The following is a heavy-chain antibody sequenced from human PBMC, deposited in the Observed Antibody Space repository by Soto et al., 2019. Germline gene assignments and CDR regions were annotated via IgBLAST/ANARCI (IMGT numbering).Heavy chain of an antibody. CDR1: GFTFSSYA. D-gene: IGHD6-6*01. CDR3: ARDPGGSSSFLGFDY. CDR2: ISHDGSNK. Sequence: RRLSCAASGFTFSSYAVHWVRQAPGKGLEWVAVISHDGSNKYYADSVKGRFTISRDNSKNALYLQMNSLRAEDTAVYYCARDPGGSSSFLGFDYWGQGTLVTVSS. J-gene: IGHJ4*02. V-gene: IGHV3-30-3*01.